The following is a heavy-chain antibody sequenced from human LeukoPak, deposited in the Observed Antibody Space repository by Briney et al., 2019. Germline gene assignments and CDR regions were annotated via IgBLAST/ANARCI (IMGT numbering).Heavy chain of an antibody. CDR1: GFTFSSYS. CDR2: ISSSSSSYI. CDR3: ARDGQYYYDSSGYWFPDY. Sequence: GGSLRLSCAASGFTFSSYSMNWVRQAPGEGLEWVSSISSSSSSYIYYADSVKGRFTISRDNAKNSLYLQMNSLRAEDTAVYYCARDGQYYYDSSGYWFPDYWGQGTLVTVSS. V-gene: IGHV3-21*01. D-gene: IGHD3-22*01. J-gene: IGHJ4*02.